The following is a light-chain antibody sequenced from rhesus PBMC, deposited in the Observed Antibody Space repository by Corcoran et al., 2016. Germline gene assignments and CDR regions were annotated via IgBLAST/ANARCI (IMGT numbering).Light chain of an antibody. CDR1: QGITND. V-gene: IGKV1-25*01. CDR2: EAS. J-gene: IGKJ2*01. Sequence: DIQMTQSPSSLSASVGDRVTITCRASQGITNDLAWYQQKPGETPKLLIYEASSLQSGIPSRFSCSGSGTDFTLTISSLQPEDFATYYCQHYYSTPYSFGQGTKVEIK. CDR3: QHYYSTPYS.